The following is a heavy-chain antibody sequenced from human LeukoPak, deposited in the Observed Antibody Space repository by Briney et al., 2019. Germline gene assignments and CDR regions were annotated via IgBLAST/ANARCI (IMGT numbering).Heavy chain of an antibody. CDR2: MNPNSGNT. Sequence: GASVKVSCKASGYTFTSYDINWVRQATGQGLEWMGWMNPNSGNTGYAQKFQGRVTITRNTSISTAYMELSSLRSEDTAVYYCARGHSMYRSSWYDVDYWGQGTLVTVSS. CDR1: GYTFTSYD. J-gene: IGHJ4*02. V-gene: IGHV1-8*03. D-gene: IGHD6-13*01. CDR3: ARGHSMYRSSWYDVDY.